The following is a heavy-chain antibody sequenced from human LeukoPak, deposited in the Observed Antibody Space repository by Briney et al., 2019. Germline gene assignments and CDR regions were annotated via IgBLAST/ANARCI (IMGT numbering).Heavy chain of an antibody. J-gene: IGHJ6*03. CDR2: ISWNGGVV. Sequence: GRSLRLSCAASGFIFENYAMNWVRQAPGKGLEWVSGISWNGGVVAYVDSVKGRFTISRDNAMSSLYLQMSSLKVEDTAHYYCAQIAVPIPGGYHIDVWGKGITVTVSS. CDR3: AQIAVPIPGGYHIDV. CDR1: GFIFENYA. D-gene: IGHD3-16*01. V-gene: IGHV3-9*01.